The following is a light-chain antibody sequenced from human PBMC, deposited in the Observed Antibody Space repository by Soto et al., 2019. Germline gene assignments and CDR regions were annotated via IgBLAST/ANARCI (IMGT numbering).Light chain of an antibody. V-gene: IGKV1-5*01. Sequence: DIQMTQSPSTLSASVGDRVTITCRATESINTWLAWYQQKPGKAPNLLIYDASSLESGVPSRFSGSGSGTEFTLTLSSLQPDDFATYYCQQYNHYLSFGGGTRVEIK. CDR2: DAS. CDR3: QQYNHYLS. CDR1: ESINTW. J-gene: IGKJ4*01.